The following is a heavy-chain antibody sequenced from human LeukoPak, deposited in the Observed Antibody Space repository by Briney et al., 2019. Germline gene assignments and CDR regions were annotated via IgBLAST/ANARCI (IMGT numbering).Heavy chain of an antibody. V-gene: IGHV4-34*01. Sequence: SETLSLTCAVYGGSFSGYYWSWIRQPPGKGLEWIGEINHSGSTNYNPSLKSRVTISVDTSKNQFSLKLSSVTAADTAVYYCARVRRKQQLALDAFDIWGQGTMVTVSS. CDR3: ARVRRKQQLALDAFDI. J-gene: IGHJ3*02. CDR1: GGSFSGYY. CDR2: INHSGST. D-gene: IGHD6-13*01.